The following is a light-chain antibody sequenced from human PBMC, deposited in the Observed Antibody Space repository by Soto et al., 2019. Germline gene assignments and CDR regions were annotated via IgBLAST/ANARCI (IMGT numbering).Light chain of an antibody. CDR1: SSDVGGSGL. CDR3: CSYAGSYNWV. Sequence: QSALTQPASVSGSPAQSITISCTGSSSDVGGSGLVSWYQFHPGKAPKLLIFEGFKRPSGVSNRFSGSKSGNTASLTISGLQAEDESDYYCCSYAGSYNWVFGGGTKVTVL. CDR2: EGF. V-gene: IGLV2-23*01. J-gene: IGLJ3*02.